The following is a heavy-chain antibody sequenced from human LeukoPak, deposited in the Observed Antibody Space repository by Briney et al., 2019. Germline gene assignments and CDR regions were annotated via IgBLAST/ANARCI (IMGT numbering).Heavy chain of an antibody. Sequence: SETLSLTCSVSGGSMSPYYWNWIRQPPGKGLEWIGSIYYSGSTYYNPSLKSRVTISVDTSKNQFSLKLSSVTAADTAVYYCARVIGYCSGGSCYLHPFYYFDYWGQGTLVTVSS. CDR1: GGSMSPYY. CDR2: IYYSGST. D-gene: IGHD2-15*01. CDR3: ARVIGYCSGGSCYLHPFYYFDY. J-gene: IGHJ4*02. V-gene: IGHV4-59*01.